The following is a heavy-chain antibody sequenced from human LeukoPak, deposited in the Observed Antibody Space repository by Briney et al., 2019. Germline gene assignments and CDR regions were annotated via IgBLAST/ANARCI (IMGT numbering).Heavy chain of an antibody. Sequence: GGSLRLSCAASGFTFDDHTMHWVRQAPGKGLEWVSLITWDGGTTYYTDSVKGRFTISRDNSKSSLYLQMNSLRTEDTALYYCTKAGSWDNIGYYCDYWGQGTLVTVSS. CDR3: TKAGSWDNIGYYCDY. CDR2: ITWDGGTT. D-gene: IGHD3-22*01. V-gene: IGHV3-43*01. CDR1: GFTFDDHT. J-gene: IGHJ4*02.